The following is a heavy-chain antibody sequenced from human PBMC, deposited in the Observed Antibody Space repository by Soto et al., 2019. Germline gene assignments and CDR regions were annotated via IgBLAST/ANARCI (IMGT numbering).Heavy chain of an antibody. J-gene: IGHJ4*02. V-gene: IGHV4-39*01. CDR1: VGSISNSNYS. Sequence: AETLSVTCSVSVGSISNSNYSWAWVRQPPGKGLEWIGNIYYDGSTYYHPSFRGRLTISVDTSKNQFSLKLGSLTAADTAIYYCASLPVTGNFDYWGQGTMVTVSS. CDR2: IYYDGST. D-gene: IGHD2-2*01. CDR3: ASLPVTGNFDY.